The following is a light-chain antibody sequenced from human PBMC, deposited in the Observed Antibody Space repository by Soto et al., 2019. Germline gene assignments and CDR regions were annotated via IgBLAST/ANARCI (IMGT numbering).Light chain of an antibody. CDR1: QSLTSRY. Sequence: EIVLTQSPGTLSLSPGERATLSCRASQSLTSRYLAWYRQKPGQAPRLLIYGTSSRATGIPDRFSGSGSGTDFTLTITRLEPEDFAVYYCQQYHSSPRTFGQGTKVE. CDR3: QQYHSSPRT. V-gene: IGKV3-20*01. J-gene: IGKJ1*01. CDR2: GTS.